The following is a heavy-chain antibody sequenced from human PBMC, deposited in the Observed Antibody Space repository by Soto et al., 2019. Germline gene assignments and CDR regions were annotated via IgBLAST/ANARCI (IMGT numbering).Heavy chain of an antibody. CDR2: IYHSGST. V-gene: IGHV4-30-2*01. D-gene: IGHD3-22*01. CDR1: GGSISSGGYS. CDR3: ASKTYYYDSSGNYNWYFDL. J-gene: IGHJ2*01. Sequence: QLQLQESGSGLVEPSQTLSLTCAVSGGSISSGGYSWSWIRQPPGKGLEWIGYIYHSGSTYYNPSLKSRVTISVDRSKNQFSLKLSSVTAADTAVYYCASKTYYYDSSGNYNWYFDLWGRGTLVTVSS.